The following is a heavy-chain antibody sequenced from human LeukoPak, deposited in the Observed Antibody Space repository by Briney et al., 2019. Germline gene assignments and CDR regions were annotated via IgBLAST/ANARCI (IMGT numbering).Heavy chain of an antibody. CDR1: GFTCSRAW. CDR3: ARDADGYED. CDR2: IKEDGSED. V-gene: IGHV3-7*01. D-gene: IGHD5-18*01. J-gene: IGHJ4*02. Sequence: GGSLRLSCAASGFTCSRAWRSWLRQAPGKGLEWVANIKEDGSEDYYADSVKGRFAISKDNAKNSLYLQMNSLRAEDTAMYYCARDADGYEDWGQGTLVTVSS.